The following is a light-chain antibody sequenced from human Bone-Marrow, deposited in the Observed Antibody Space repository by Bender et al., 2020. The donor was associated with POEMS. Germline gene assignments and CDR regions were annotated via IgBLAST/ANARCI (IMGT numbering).Light chain of an antibody. CDR1: SSDVGAFNF. Sequence: QSALTQPASVSGSPGQSITISCTGTSSDVGAFNFVSWLQQHPGKAPKVIIYDVTYRPSGISNRFSGSKSANTASLTISGLQAEDEADYFCCSYAGSSSYVFGTGTKVTVL. V-gene: IGLV2-14*01. CDR3: CSYAGSSSYV. CDR2: DVT. J-gene: IGLJ1*01.